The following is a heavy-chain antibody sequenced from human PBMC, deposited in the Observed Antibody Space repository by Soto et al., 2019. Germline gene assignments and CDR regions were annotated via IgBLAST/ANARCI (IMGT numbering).Heavy chain of an antibody. CDR1: GYTFTSYG. CDR3: ARESMSYDYSNLRY. Sequence: QVQLVQSGAEVKQPGASVKVSCKGSGYTFTSYGISWVRQAPGQGIEWMGWIDVNTNYAQKFQGRVTMTTDTSTSTAYLELRSLKSDDTAVYYCARESMSYDYSNLRYWGQGTQVTVSS. J-gene: IGHJ4*02. D-gene: IGHD4-4*01. V-gene: IGHV1-18*04. CDR2: IDVNT.